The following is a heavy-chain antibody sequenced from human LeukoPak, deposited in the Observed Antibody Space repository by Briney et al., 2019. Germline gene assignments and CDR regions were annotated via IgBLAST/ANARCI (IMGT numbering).Heavy chain of an antibody. V-gene: IGHV4-59*08. CDR2: IYYSGST. J-gene: IGHJ3*02. Sequence: PSETLSLTCTVSGGSISSYYWSWIRQPPGKGLEWIGYIYYSGSTSYNPSLKSRVTISVDTSKNQFSLKLSSVTAADTAVYYCARHYYDSGAYINAFDIWGQGTMDTVSS. D-gene: IGHD3-22*01. CDR1: GGSISSYY. CDR3: ARHYYDSGAYINAFDI.